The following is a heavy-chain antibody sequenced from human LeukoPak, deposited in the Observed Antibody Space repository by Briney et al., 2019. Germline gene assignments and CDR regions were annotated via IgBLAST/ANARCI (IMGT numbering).Heavy chain of an antibody. V-gene: IGHV1-18*01. CDR2: ISAYNGNT. Sequence: ASVKVSCKASGSTFTSYGISWVRQAPGQGLEWMGWISAYNGNTNYAQKLQGRVTMTTDTSTSTAYMELRSLRSDDTAVYYCARGSSITMIVVPESSAFDIWGQGTMVTVSS. CDR1: GSTFTSYG. CDR3: ARGSSITMIVVPESSAFDI. J-gene: IGHJ3*02. D-gene: IGHD3-22*01.